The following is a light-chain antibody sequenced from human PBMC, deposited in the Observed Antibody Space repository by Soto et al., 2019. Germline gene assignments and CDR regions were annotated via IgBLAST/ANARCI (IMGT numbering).Light chain of an antibody. CDR1: RSDVGGYKY. V-gene: IGLV2-14*03. CDR2: DVS. J-gene: IGLJ1*01. CDR3: TSYTSSSTYG. Sequence: QSVLTQPASVSGSPGQSIAISCTGTRSDVGGYKYVSWYQHHPVNASKLIIYDVSNLPSGVSDRFSGSKSGNTASLTISGLQAEDEADYYCTSYTSSSTYGFGTGTKVTVL.